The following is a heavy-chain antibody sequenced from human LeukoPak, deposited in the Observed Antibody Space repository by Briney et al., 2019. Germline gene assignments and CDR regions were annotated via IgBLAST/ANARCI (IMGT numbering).Heavy chain of an antibody. V-gene: IGHV3-23*01. J-gene: IGHJ4*02. CDR3: AKLTTS. CDR2: TVGDGDGT. D-gene: IGHD4-11*01. Sequence: GGSLRLSCAAPGFTFSSTSMSWVRQAPGKGLEWVAVTVGDGDGTYYADSVKGRFTISRDNSNNTLYLQMNSLRAEDTAVYYCAKLTTSWGQGTLVTVSS. CDR1: GFTFSSTS.